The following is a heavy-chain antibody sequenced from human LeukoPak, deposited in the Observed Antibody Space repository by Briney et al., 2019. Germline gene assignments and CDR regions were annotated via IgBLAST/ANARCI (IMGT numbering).Heavy chain of an antibody. Sequence: GGSLRLSCAASGFTFRAYWMHWVRQAPGKGLEWVSAISGSGGSTYYADSVKGRFTISRDNSKNTLYLQMNSLRAEDTAVYYCAKALRFLEWSYDYWGQGTLVTVSS. V-gene: IGHV3-23*01. CDR1: GFTFRAYW. CDR2: ISGSGGST. CDR3: AKALRFLEWSYDY. D-gene: IGHD3-3*01. J-gene: IGHJ4*02.